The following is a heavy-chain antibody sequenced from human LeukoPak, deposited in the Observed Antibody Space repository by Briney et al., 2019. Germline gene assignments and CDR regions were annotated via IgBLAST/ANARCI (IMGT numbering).Heavy chain of an antibody. CDR1: GFTFSNYP. CDR2: ISESGDVT. Sequence: GGSLRLSCEASGFTFSNYPMSWVRQAPGRGPEWVSVISESGDVTHYADAMKGRFTISRDNAKNTLNLQMNSLRAEDTAVYFCAKYSGSYYYPPNWDSWGQGTLVTVSS. CDR3: AKYSGSYYYPPNWDS. V-gene: IGHV3-23*01. J-gene: IGHJ4*02. D-gene: IGHD1-26*01.